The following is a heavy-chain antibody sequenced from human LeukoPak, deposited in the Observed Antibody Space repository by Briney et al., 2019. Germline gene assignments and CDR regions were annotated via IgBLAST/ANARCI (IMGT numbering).Heavy chain of an antibody. J-gene: IGHJ4*02. CDR1: GGSISAYY. V-gene: IGHV4-4*07. CDR2: IYPSVST. D-gene: IGHD6-13*01. CDR3: VRYSSKWPWFDY. Sequence: SETLSLTCTVSGGSISAYYWSWIRQPAGKALEWIGRIYPSVSTDYNPSLKSRVTVSVDTSKNQLSLKLSSVTAADTAVYFCVRYSSKWPWFDYWGQGTQVTVSS.